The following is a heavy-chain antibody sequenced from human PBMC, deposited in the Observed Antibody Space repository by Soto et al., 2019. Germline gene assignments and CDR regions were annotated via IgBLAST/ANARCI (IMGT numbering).Heavy chain of an antibody. Sequence: QVQLVESGGGVVQPGRSLRLSCAASGFTFSSYAMHWVRQAPGKGLEWVAVISYDGSKKYYADSVKGRFTISRDNSTNTLYLQMNSLRAEDTAVYYCARESYGDYYFDYWGQGTLVTVSS. CDR2: ISYDGSKK. J-gene: IGHJ4*02. CDR3: ARESYGDYYFDY. V-gene: IGHV3-30-3*01. CDR1: GFTFSSYA. D-gene: IGHD4-17*01.